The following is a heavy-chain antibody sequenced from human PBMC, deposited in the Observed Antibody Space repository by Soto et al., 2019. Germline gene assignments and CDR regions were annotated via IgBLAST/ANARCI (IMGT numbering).Heavy chain of an antibody. D-gene: IGHD3-3*01. V-gene: IGHV1-8*01. CDR1: WYTLTIYD. CDR2: MNPNSGNT. J-gene: IGHJ4*02. Sequence: ASVKGSLKGFWYTLTIYDINVVGPATGKGLEWMGWMNPNSGNTGYAQKFQGRVTISVVTSKNQFSLKLSSVTSADTAVYYCARKGFWSGYYPYYFDYWGQGTLVTVSS. CDR3: ARKGFWSGYYPYYFDY.